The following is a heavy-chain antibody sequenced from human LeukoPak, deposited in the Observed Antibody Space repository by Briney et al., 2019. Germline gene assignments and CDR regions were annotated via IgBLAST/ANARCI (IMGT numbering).Heavy chain of an antibody. D-gene: IGHD2-15*01. Sequence: GGSLRLSCAASGFTFSSYAMHWVRQAPGKGLEWVAVISYDGSNKYYADSVKGRFTISRDNSKNTLYLQMNSLRAEDTAVYYCARELLRGDENYYYGMDVRGQGTTVTVSS. J-gene: IGHJ6*02. V-gene: IGHV3-30-3*01. CDR3: ARELLRGDENYYYGMDV. CDR2: ISYDGSNK. CDR1: GFTFSSYA.